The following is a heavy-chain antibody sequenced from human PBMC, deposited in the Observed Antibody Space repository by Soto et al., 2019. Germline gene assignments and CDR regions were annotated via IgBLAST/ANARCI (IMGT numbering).Heavy chain of an antibody. CDR1: GGSISSGDYY. V-gene: IGHV4-30-4*01. Sequence: SETLSLTCTFSGGSISSGDYYWSWIRQPPGKGLEWIGYIYYSGSTYYNPSLKSRVTISVDTSKNQFSLRLNSVTAADTVVYYCARAMVVTQNWFDPWGQGTLVTVST. J-gene: IGHJ5*02. CDR2: IYYSGST. CDR3: ARAMVVTQNWFDP. D-gene: IGHD2-21*02.